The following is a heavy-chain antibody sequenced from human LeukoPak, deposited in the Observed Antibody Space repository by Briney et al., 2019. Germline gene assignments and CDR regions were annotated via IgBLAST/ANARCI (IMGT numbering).Heavy chain of an antibody. CDR2: ISNDGGNK. V-gene: IGHV3-30*18. CDR1: GFIFNNYG. Sequence: GGSLRLSCAASGFIFNNYGLHWVRQAPGRGLEWVAVISNDGGNKYYRDSVKGRFTISRDNSKNTLYVQMNSLRDEDTAVYYCAKDQRWESPHYLDSWGQGTLVTVSS. D-gene: IGHD1-26*01. J-gene: IGHJ4*02. CDR3: AKDQRWESPHYLDS.